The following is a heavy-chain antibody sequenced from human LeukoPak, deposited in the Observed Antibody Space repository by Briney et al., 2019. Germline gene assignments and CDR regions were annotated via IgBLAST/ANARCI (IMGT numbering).Heavy chain of an antibody. D-gene: IGHD3-3*01. J-gene: IGHJ4*02. CDR3: ARNPHFRSRVIMVLDPTDY. CDR1: GGSISSGGYY. V-gene: IGHV4-31*03. CDR2: IYYSGST. Sequence: SETLSLTCTVSGGSISSGGYYWSWIRQHPGTGLEWIGYIYYSGSTYYNPSLKSRVTISVETSKNQFSLKLSSVTAADTGVYYCARNPHFRSRVIMVLDPTDYWGQGTLVTVSS.